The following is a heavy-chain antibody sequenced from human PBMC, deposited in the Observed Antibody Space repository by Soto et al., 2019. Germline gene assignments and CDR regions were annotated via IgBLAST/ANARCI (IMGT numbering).Heavy chain of an antibody. CDR2: IYPGDSDT. CDR1: GYSFTSYW. CDR3: ERPPASTSCYTLGYCYYYYYGMDV. D-gene: IGHD2-2*02. Sequence: RGESLKISCKGSGYSFTSYWIGWVRQMPGKGLEWMGIIYPGDSDTRYSPSFQGQVTISADKSISTAYLQWSSLKASDTAMYYCERPPASTSCYTLGYCYYYYYGMDVWGQGPTVTV. V-gene: IGHV5-51*01. J-gene: IGHJ6*02.